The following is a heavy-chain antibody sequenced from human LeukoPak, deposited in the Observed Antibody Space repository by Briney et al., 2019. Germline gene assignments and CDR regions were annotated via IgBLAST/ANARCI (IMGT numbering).Heavy chain of an antibody. D-gene: IGHD3-22*01. J-gene: IGHJ4*02. CDR3: ARGTYYYDSSGYYYYDY. CDR1: GFTLSSNY. V-gene: IGHV3-66*01. CDR2: IYSGGST. Sequence: GGSLRLSCAASGFTLSSNYISWVRQAPGEGLEWVSVIYSGGSTYHAECVKGRFTISRDNYKNPLYLQMNSLRAEDTAVYYCARGTYYYDSSGYYYYDYWGQGPLVTVSS.